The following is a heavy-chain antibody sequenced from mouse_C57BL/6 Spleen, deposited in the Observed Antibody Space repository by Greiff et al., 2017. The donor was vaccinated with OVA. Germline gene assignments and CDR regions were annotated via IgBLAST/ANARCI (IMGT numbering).Heavy chain of an antibody. J-gene: IGHJ3*01. CDR3: ARGGWFAY. CDR2: INPSTGGT. V-gene: IGHV1-42*01. CDR1: GYSFTGYY. Sequence: DVQLQESGPELVKPGASVKISCKASGYSFTGYYMNWVKQSPEKSLEWIGEINPSTGGTTYNQKFKAKATLTVDKSSSTAYMQLKSLTSEDSAVYYCARGGWFAYWGQGTLVTVSA.